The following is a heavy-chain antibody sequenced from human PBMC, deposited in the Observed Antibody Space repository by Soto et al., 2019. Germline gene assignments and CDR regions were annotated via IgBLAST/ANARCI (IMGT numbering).Heavy chain of an antibody. CDR3: TTENPWNHQEGDY. V-gene: IGHV3-15*07. Sequence: EVQLVESGGGLVKPGGSLRLSCAASGFTFSNAWMNWVRQAPGKGPEWVGRIKSKTDGGTTDYAAPVKGRFTISRDDSKNTLYLQMNSLKTEDTAVYYCTTENPWNHQEGDYWGQGTLVTVSS. D-gene: IGHD1-1*01. CDR1: GFTFSNAW. CDR2: IKSKTDGGTT. J-gene: IGHJ4*02.